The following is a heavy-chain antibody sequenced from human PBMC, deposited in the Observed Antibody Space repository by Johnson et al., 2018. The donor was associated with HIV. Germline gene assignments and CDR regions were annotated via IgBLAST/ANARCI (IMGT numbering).Heavy chain of an antibody. CDR2: IKQDGSEK. J-gene: IGHJ3*02. CDR3: QGSDWSTVRYDAFDI. D-gene: IGHD6-19*01. CDR1: GFTFSSYW. V-gene: IGHV3-7*01. Sequence: VQLVESGGGLVQPGGSLRLSCAASGFTFSSYWMSWVRQAPGKGLEWVANIKQDGSEKYYVDSVKGRFTISRDNAKNSLYLQMNSLRAEDTAVYYCQGSDWSTVRYDAFDIWGQGTMVTVSS.